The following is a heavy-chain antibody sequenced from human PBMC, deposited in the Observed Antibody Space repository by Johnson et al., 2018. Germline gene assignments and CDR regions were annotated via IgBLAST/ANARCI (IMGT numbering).Heavy chain of an antibody. D-gene: IGHD6-13*01. Sequence: QVQLQQWGAGLLKPSETLSLTCAVYGGSLRGYYWSWIRQAPGKGLEWIGEINHSGSTNYNPSLTSRVTISVDASEKEFSLGLTSVTAADTASYYRARPLKASSYRIGMDVWGQGTTVIV. CDR1: GGSLRGYY. V-gene: IGHV4-34*01. J-gene: IGHJ6*02. CDR2: INHSGST. CDR3: ARPLKASSYRIGMDV.